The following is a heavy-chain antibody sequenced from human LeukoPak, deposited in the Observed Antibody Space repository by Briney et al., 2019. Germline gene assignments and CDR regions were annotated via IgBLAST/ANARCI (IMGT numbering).Heavy chain of an antibody. D-gene: IGHD6-13*01. V-gene: IGHV3-48*01. CDR2: ISSSSSTI. J-gene: IGHJ4*02. CDR1: GFTFSSYN. CDR3: ARGRIAAAGPYFDY. Sequence: GGSLRLSCAVSGFTFSSYNMNWVRQAPGKGLEWVSYISSSSSTIYYADSVKGRFTISRDNAKNSLYLQMNSLRAEDTAVYYCARGRIAAAGPYFDYWGQGTLVTVSS.